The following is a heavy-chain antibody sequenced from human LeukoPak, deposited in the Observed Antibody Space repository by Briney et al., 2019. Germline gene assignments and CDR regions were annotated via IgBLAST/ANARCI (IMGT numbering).Heavy chain of an antibody. CDR2: IIPIFGTA. Sequence: ASVKVSCKASGGTFSSYAISWVRQAPGQGLEWMGGIIPIFGTANYAQKFQGRVTITADESTSTAYMELSSLRSEDTAVYYCARSSNYDFWSGYWDYYYYGMDVWGQGTTVTVSS. CDR1: GGTFSSYA. D-gene: IGHD3-3*01. J-gene: IGHJ6*02. V-gene: IGHV1-69*13. CDR3: ARSSNYDFWSGYWDYYYYGMDV.